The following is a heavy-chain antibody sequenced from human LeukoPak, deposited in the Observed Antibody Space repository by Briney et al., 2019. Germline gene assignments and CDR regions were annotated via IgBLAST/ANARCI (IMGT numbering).Heavy chain of an antibody. V-gene: IGHV3-13*04. Sequence: GGSLRLSCTASGFILRSHDMHCVRRPTGKGLEWVSVIDSDGATYYSASVKGRFTVSRDIARNSLFLQMNSLTVGDTAVYYCARVSASTLDIWGQGTMVTV. CDR1: GFILRSHD. J-gene: IGHJ3*02. D-gene: IGHD6-25*01. CDR3: ARVSASTLDI. CDR2: IDSDGAT.